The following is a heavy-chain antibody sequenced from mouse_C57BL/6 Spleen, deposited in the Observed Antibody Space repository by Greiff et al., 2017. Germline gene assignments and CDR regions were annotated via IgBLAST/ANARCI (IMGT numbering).Heavy chain of an antibody. D-gene: IGHD2-2*01. J-gene: IGHJ2*01. V-gene: IGHV1-82*01. CDR1: GYAFSSSW. CDR2: IYPGDGDT. Sequence: QVQLQQSGPELVKPGASVKISCKASGYAFSSSWMHWVKQRPGKGLEWIGRIYPGDGDTNYNGKFKGKATLTADKSSSTAYMQLSSLTSEDSAVYCCAEGGYDEEGDYWGQGTTLTVSS. CDR3: AEGGYDEEGDY.